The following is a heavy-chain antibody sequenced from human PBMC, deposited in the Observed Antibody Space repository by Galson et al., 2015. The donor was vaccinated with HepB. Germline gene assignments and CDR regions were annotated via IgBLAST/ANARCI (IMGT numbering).Heavy chain of an antibody. CDR3: ARDWDISGYYLYYFDY. Sequence: SVKVSCKASGYTFTSYGISWVRQAPGQGLEWMGWISAYNSNTNYAQKLRGRVTMTTDTSTSTAYMELRSLRSDDTAVYYCARDWDISGYYLYYFDYWGQGTLVTVSS. D-gene: IGHD3-22*01. V-gene: IGHV1-18*04. CDR1: GYTFTSYG. CDR2: ISAYNSNT. J-gene: IGHJ4*02.